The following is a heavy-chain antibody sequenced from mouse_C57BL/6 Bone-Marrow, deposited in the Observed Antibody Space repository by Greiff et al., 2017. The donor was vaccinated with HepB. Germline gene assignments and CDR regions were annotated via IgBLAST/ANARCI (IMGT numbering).Heavy chain of an antibody. Sequence: QVHVKQSGAELVRPGASVTLSCKASGYTFTDYEMHWVKQTPVHGLEWIGAIDPETGGTAYNQKFKGKAILTADKSSSTAYMELRSLTSEDSAVYYCTRNGYYGSSEDWYFDVWGTGTTVTVSS. J-gene: IGHJ1*03. V-gene: IGHV1-15*01. CDR1: GYTFTDYE. CDR2: IDPETGGT. CDR3: TRNGYYGSSEDWYFDV. D-gene: IGHD1-1*01.